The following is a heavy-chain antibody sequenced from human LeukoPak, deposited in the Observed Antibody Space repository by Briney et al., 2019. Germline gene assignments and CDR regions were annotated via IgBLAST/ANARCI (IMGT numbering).Heavy chain of an antibody. D-gene: IGHD6-6*01. J-gene: IGHJ4*02. CDR3: ARSLGYSSPYLGY. CDR1: GGSFSGYY. Sequence: SETLSLTCAVYGGSFSGYYWSWIRQPPGKGLEWIGEINHSGSTNYNPSLKSRVTISVDTSKNQFSLKLSSVTAADTAVYYCARSLGYSSPYLGYWGQGTLVTVSS. CDR2: INHSGST. V-gene: IGHV4-34*01.